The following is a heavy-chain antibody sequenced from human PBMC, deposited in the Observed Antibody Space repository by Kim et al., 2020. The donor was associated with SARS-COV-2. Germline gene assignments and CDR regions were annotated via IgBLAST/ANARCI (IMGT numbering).Heavy chain of an antibody. Sequence: GESLKISCKGSGYSFTSYWIGWVRQMPGKGLEWMGIIYPGDSDTRYSPSFQGQVTISADKSISTAYLQWSSLKASDTAMYYCARRNGAYCGGDCYDAFDIWGQGTMVTVSS. J-gene: IGHJ3*02. V-gene: IGHV5-51*01. CDR1: GYSFTSYW. CDR3: ARRNGAYCGGDCYDAFDI. CDR2: IYPGDSDT. D-gene: IGHD2-21*02.